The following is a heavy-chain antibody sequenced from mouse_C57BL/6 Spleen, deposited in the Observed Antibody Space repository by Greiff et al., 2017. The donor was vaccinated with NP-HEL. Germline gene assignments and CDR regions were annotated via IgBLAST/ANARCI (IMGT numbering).Heavy chain of an antibody. J-gene: IGHJ4*01. CDR2: INYDGSST. V-gene: IGHV5-16*01. CDR1: GFTFSDYY. D-gene: IGHD2-3*01. Sequence: EVKLVESEGGLVQPGSSMKLSCTASGFTFSDYYMAWVRQVPEKGLEWVANINYDGSSTYYLDSLKSRFIISRDNAKNILYLQMRSLKSEDTATYYCARDLYDGYGGAMDYWGQGTSVTVSS. CDR3: ARDLYDGYGGAMDY.